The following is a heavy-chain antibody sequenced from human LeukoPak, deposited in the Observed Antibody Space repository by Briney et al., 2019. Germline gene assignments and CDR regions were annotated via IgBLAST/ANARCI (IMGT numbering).Heavy chain of an antibody. CDR3: AKTLWGLTLLSSDY. V-gene: IGHV3-23*01. CDR2: IFGSGDTT. Sequence: GGSLRLSCAASGFTFSSYAMNWVRQAPGKGLEWVSIIFGSGDTTYYADSVKGRFTVSRDNSKNTLYLHMNSLRLEDTAVYWCAKTLWGLTLLSSDYWGQGTLVTVSS. D-gene: IGHD3-16*01. CDR1: GFTFSSYA. J-gene: IGHJ4*02.